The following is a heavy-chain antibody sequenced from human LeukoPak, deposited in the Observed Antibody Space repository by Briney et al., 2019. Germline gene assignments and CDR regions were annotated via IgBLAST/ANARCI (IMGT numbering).Heavy chain of an antibody. Sequence: GGSLRLSCAASGFTFSDYYMSWIRQAPGKGLEWVSYISSSGSTIYYADSVKGRFTISRDNAKNSLYLQMNSLRAEDTAVYYCAREPASAVFGYYYGMDVWGQGTTVTVSS. CDR3: AREPASAVFGYYYGMDV. V-gene: IGHV3-11*01. D-gene: IGHD3-3*01. CDR2: ISSSGSTI. CDR1: GFTFSDYY. J-gene: IGHJ6*02.